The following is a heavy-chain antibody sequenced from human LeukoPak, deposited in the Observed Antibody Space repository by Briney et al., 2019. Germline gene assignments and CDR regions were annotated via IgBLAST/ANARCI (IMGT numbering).Heavy chain of an antibody. Sequence: SETLSLTCTVSGGSISSSSYHWGWIRQPPGEGLEWIGSIYYSGSTYYNPSLKSRVTISVDTYKNQYPLKLSSVTAADTAVYYCARRCSSTSCYAWFDPWGQGTLVTVSS. J-gene: IGHJ5*02. D-gene: IGHD2-2*01. CDR3: ARRCSSTSCYAWFDP. CDR1: GGSISSSSYH. CDR2: IYYSGST. V-gene: IGHV4-39*01.